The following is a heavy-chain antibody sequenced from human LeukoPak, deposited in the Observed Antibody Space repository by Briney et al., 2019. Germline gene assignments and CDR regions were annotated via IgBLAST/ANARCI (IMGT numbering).Heavy chain of an antibody. CDR2: ISGSGTAT. J-gene: IGHJ3*02. V-gene: IGHV3-23*01. D-gene: IGHD4-11*01. CDR3: VKEIKVREYSTSGALEI. Sequence: PGGSLRLSCAASEFTFSNYAMTWVRQAPGKGLKWVSTISGSGTATYYADSVRGRFTISRDNSKNSLYLEMNSLRAEDTAFYYCVKEIKVREYSTSGALEIWGQGTMVTVSS. CDR1: EFTFSNYA.